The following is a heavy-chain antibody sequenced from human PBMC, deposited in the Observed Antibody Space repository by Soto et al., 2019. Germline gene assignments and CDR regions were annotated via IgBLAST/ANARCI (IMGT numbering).Heavy chain of an antibody. Sequence: EVQLVESGGGLVQPGGSLRLSCAASGFTFSSYWMSWVRQAPGKGLEWVANIKQDGSEKYYVDSVKGRFTISRDNAKNSLYLQMNSLRAEDTAVYYCAIVDHAYDFWSGYFKGLDYWGQGTLVTVSS. J-gene: IGHJ4*02. CDR2: IKQDGSEK. CDR3: AIVDHAYDFWSGYFKGLDY. CDR1: GFTFSSYW. D-gene: IGHD3-3*01. V-gene: IGHV3-7*03.